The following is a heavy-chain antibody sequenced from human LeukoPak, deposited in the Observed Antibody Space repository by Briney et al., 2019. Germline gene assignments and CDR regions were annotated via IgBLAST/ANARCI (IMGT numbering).Heavy chain of an antibody. Sequence: GGSLRLSCAASGFTFSSYAMSWVRQAPGKGLEWVSAISGSGGSTYYADSVKGRFTISRDNSKNTLYLQMNSLKTEDTAVYYCARELRGYNRLRTYYYYMDVWGKGTTVTVSS. CDR2: ISGSGGST. CDR3: ARELRGYNRLRTYYYYMDV. D-gene: IGHD5-24*01. CDR1: GFTFSSYA. V-gene: IGHV3-23*01. J-gene: IGHJ6*03.